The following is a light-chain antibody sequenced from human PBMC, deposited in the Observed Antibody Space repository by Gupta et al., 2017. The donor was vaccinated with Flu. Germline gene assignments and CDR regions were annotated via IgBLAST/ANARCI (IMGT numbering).Light chain of an antibody. CDR3: SSYTSSFALERV. J-gene: IGLJ3*02. CDR1: SIDISGYNY. Sequence: SALTQHGSVSGSLGQSITISPTGTSIDISGYNYVTWYQQHPGKAPKLMISEVTNRPSGVSDRFSGSKSGDPASLTISGLQADDEAQYYCSSYTSSFALERVFGGGTKLTVL. CDR2: EVT. V-gene: IGLV2-14*01.